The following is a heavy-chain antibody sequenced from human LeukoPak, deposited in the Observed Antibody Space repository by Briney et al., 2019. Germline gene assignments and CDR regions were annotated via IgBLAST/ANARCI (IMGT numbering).Heavy chain of an antibody. D-gene: IGHD3-10*01. Sequence: GGSLRLSCAASGLTFRNYGMHWVRQAPGKGLEWVSYISSSGSTIYYADSVKGRFTISRDNAKNSLYLQMNSLRAEDTAVYYCARDPESMVRGWFDPWGQGTLVTVSS. CDR3: ARDPESMVRGWFDP. CDR2: ISSSGSTI. CDR1: GLTFRNYG. V-gene: IGHV3-48*04. J-gene: IGHJ5*02.